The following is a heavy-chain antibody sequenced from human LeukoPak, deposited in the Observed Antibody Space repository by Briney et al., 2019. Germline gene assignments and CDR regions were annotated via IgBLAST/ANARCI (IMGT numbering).Heavy chain of an antibody. Sequence: GGSLRLSFAASAFTFNTYWMHWVRQVPGRGLEWVSRINGDESSTNYADSVKGRFTISRDNSKNTLYLQMNSLRAEDTAVYYCAKSKEMATMLDCSDYWGQGTLVTVSS. D-gene: IGHD5-24*01. V-gene: IGHV3-74*01. CDR1: AFTFNTYW. J-gene: IGHJ4*02. CDR2: INGDESST. CDR3: AKSKEMATMLDCSDY.